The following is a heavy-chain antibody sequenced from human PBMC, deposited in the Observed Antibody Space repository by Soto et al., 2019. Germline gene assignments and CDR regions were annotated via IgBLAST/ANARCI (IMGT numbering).Heavy chain of an antibody. V-gene: IGHV3-7*05. D-gene: IGHD6-13*01. CDR2: IKQDGSEK. J-gene: IGHJ4*02. CDR3: ARARGIAAAGSDY. CDR1: GFTFSSYW. Sequence: GGSLRLSCAASGFTFSSYWMSWVRQAPGKGLEWVANIKQDGSEKYYMDSVKGRFTISRDNAKNSLYLQMNSLRAEDTAVYYCARARGIAAAGSDYWGQGTLVTVSS.